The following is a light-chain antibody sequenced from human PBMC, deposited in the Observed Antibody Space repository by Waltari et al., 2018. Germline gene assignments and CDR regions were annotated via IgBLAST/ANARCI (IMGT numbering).Light chain of an antibody. V-gene: IGKV1-5*03. CDR2: KAS. Sequence: DIQMTQSASPLSASVGDRVTITCRASESINSWLAWHQQKPGKAPDLLIFKASTLESGVPSRFSGSGSGTEFTLTISSLQPDDFATYYCQQYYRPPWTFGQGTKVDIK. CDR1: ESINSW. CDR3: QQYYRPPWT. J-gene: IGKJ1*01.